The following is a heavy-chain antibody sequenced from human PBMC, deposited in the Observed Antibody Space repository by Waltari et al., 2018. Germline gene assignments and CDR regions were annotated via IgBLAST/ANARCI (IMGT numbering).Heavy chain of an antibody. V-gene: IGHV1-18*01. CDR1: GYLFGDLG. J-gene: IGHJ5*02. CDR3: ARERHRLMEVGYLLALDP. Sequence: QVQLVQSGAEVKKPGASVKVSRRASGYLFGDLGFSWVRQAHGQGLEWMGWSSANNGHTKHAQKFLGRLIMTKDTSTTTVYMELNYLTSDDTAVYYCARERHRLMEVGYLLALDPWGQGTPVTVSS. CDR2: SSANNGHT. D-gene: IGHD3-3*01.